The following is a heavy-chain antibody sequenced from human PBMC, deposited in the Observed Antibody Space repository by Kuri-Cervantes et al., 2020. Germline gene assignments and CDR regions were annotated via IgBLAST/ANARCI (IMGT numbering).Heavy chain of an antibody. Sequence: GGSLRLSCAASGFTFSSYAMHWVRQAPGKGLEWVAVISYDGSNKYYADSVKGRFTISRDNSKNTVYLQMNSLRAEDTAVYYCARDGDLTGYYWDYYGMDVWGQGTTVTVSS. J-gene: IGHJ6*02. CDR2: ISYDGSNK. D-gene: IGHD3-9*01. CDR3: ARDGDLTGYYWDYYGMDV. CDR1: GFTFSSYA. V-gene: IGHV3-30-3*01.